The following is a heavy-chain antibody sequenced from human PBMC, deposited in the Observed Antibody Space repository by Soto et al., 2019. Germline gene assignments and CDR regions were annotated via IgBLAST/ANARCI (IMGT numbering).Heavy chain of an antibody. Sequence: EVQLLESGGGLVQPGGSLRLSCAASGFIFSSYAMTWVRQAPGKGLEWVSAISGGGGSTYYADSVKGRFTISRDNPKNTLNLQMNSLRAEDTAVYYCEKTVEMATIRPFDYWGQGTVVTVSS. CDR1: GFIFSSYA. J-gene: IGHJ4*02. CDR3: EKTVEMATIRPFDY. V-gene: IGHV3-23*01. D-gene: IGHD5-12*01. CDR2: ISGGGGST.